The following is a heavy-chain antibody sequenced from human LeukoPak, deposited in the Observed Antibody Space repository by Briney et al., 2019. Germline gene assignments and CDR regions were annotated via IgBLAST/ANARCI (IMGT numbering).Heavy chain of an antibody. Sequence: GGSLRLSCAASGFTFSTYSINWVRQAPGKGLEWVSSISSSSSYISYADSLKGRFTISRDNAKNSLYLQMNSLRAEDTAVYYCARDLAFYYYDSSGYFGAFDIWGQGTMVTVSS. J-gene: IGHJ3*02. V-gene: IGHV3-21*01. D-gene: IGHD3-22*01. CDR3: ARDLAFYYYDSSGYFGAFDI. CDR2: ISSSSSYI. CDR1: GFTFSTYS.